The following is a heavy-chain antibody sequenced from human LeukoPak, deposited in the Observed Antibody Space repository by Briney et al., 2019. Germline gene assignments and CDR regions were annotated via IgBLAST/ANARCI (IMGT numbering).Heavy chain of an antibody. CDR3: ARDPEGYPRRGHYDY. J-gene: IGHJ4*02. Sequence: GGSLRLSCAGSGFTFSSSAMNWVRQVPGKGLEWVSSIDYDSSHIYYAASVRGRFSISRDNARDSVYLQMDSLRADDTAVYYCARDPEGYPRRGHYDYWGRGPLVIVSS. D-gene: IGHD1-1*01. CDR2: IDYDSSHI. CDR1: GFTFSSSA. V-gene: IGHV3-21*01.